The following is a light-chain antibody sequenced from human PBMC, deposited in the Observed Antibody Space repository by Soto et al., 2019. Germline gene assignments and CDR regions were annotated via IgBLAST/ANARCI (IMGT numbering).Light chain of an antibody. Sequence: EIVLMQSPGTLSLSPGERATLSCRASQSVSSNFLAWYQQKPGQAPRLLIYGASSRATGFPDRFSGSGSGTDFTLTISRLEPEDFAVYYCQQYGSSPTWTFGQGTKVDIK. V-gene: IGKV3-20*01. CDR2: GAS. CDR3: QQYGSSPTWT. CDR1: QSVSSNF. J-gene: IGKJ1*01.